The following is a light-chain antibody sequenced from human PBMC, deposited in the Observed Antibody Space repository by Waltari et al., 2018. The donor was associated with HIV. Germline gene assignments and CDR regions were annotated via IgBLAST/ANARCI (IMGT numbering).Light chain of an antibody. CDR2: AGN. V-gene: IGKV1-39*01. CDR1: QSIINY. J-gene: IGKJ3*01. Sequence: DIQMTQSPSSLSASVGDRVTITCRSSQSIINYVNWFQKKPGKAPHLLLYAGNTLQSGVPSRFSGSVSGPDFTLTINNLQPDDFATYYCQQTYNMPLTFGPGTKLDLK. CDR3: QQTYNMPLT.